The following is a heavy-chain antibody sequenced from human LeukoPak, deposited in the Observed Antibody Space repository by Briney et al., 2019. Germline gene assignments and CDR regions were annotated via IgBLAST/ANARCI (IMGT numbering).Heavy chain of an antibody. V-gene: IGHV1-2*02. CDR2: INPNSGGT. CDR1: GYTFTGYY. D-gene: IGHD3-22*01. J-gene: IGHJ4*02. CDR3: ARDKFTHYYYDSSGYPAFDY. Sequence: ASVKVSCKASGYTFTGYYMHWVRQAPGQGLEWMGWINPNSGGTNYAQKFQGRVTMTRDTSISTAYMELSRLRSDDTAVYYCARDKFTHYYYDSSGYPAFDYWGQGTLVTVSS.